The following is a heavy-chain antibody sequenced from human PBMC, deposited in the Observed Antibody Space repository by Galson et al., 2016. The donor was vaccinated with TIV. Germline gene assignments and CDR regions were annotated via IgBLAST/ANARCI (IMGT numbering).Heavy chain of an antibody. CDR3: GTQICNAGICQAA. CDR2: IYPVDSDT. V-gene: IGHV5-51*04. CDR1: GYNFSSYW. D-gene: IGHD2-15*01. Sequence: QSGAEVKKPGESLKISCKVSGYNFSSYWVGWVRQMPGKGLEWMGIIYPVDSDTRYSPSFRGQVTSSADKPTNTAFHQWTSRGASDTAIYYCGTQICNAGICQAAWGQGTLVTVSS. J-gene: IGHJ5*02.